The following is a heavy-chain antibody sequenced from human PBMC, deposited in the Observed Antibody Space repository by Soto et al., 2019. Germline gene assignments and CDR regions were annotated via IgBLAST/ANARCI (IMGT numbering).Heavy chain of an antibody. J-gene: IGHJ4*02. D-gene: IGHD3-9*01. Sequence: EVQLVESGGGLVQPGGSLRLSCAVSGVTFSSYWMGWVRQAPGKGMEWVANIKQDGSATFYVDSVKGRFTNSRDNAKKSLFLQMNSLRVEDTAVYFCARPLTGYARDIWGQGTLVSVSS. CDR2: IKQDGSAT. CDR3: ARPLTGYARDI. CDR1: GVTFSSYW. V-gene: IGHV3-7*03.